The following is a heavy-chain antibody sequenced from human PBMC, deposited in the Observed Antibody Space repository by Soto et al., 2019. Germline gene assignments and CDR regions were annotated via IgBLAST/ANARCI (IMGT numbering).Heavy chain of an antibody. CDR2: IWYDGSNK. CDR3: ARDLEASPMVRGVLDA. V-gene: IGHV3-33*01. CDR1: GFTFSSYG. D-gene: IGHD3-10*01. Sequence: QVQLVESGGGVVQPGRSLRLSCAASGFTFSSYGMHWVRQAPGKGLEWVAVIWYDGSNKYYADSVKGRFTISRDNSKNTVYLQMNSLRAEDTGVYYLARDLEASPMVRGVLDAWGQGTLVTVSS. J-gene: IGHJ4*02.